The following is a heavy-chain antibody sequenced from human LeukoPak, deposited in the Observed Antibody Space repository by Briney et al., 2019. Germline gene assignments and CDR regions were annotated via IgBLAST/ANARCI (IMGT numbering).Heavy chain of an antibody. J-gene: IGHJ4*02. CDR3: AKDLGRYRNNYFDY. V-gene: IGHV3-23*01. CDR1: GFTFNSYA. D-gene: IGHD1-26*01. CDR2: TSGSGGGT. Sequence: AGGSLRLSCAASGFTFNSYAMSWVRQAPEKGLEWVATTSGSGGGTYYADSVKGRFTISRDDSKNTLYLQMNSLRAEDTAVYYCAKDLGRYRNNYFDYWGQGTLVTVSS.